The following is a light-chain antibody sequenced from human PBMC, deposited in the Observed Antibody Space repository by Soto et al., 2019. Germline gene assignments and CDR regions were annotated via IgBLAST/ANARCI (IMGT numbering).Light chain of an antibody. CDR3: QQYDSTPFT. Sequence: DIVMTQSPESLAVSLGERATINCKSSQSVLYSSNNKNYLAWYRQKPGQPPKLLIYWASTRESGVPDRFSGSGSGTDFTLTISSLQAEDVAVYYCQQYDSTPFTFGPGTKVDIK. V-gene: IGKV4-1*01. CDR2: WAS. J-gene: IGKJ3*01. CDR1: QSVLYSSNNKNY.